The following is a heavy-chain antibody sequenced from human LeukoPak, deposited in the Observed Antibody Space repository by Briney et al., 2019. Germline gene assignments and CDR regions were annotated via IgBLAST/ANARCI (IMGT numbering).Heavy chain of an antibody. CDR3: ARFCGGDCSALYYYYYYMDV. CDR1: GFTFSSYS. J-gene: IGHJ6*03. Sequence: GSLRLSCAASGFTFSSYSMNWVRQAPGKGLEWVSSISTGSDYIYYADSVKGRFTISRDNAKNSLYLQMNSLRAEDTAVYYCARFCGGDCSALYYYYYYMDVWGKGTTVTVSS. CDR2: ISTGSDYI. V-gene: IGHV3-21*01. D-gene: IGHD2-21*01.